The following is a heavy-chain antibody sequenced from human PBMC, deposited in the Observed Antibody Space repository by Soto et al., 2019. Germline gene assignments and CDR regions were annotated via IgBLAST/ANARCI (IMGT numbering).Heavy chain of an antibody. CDR3: ASWPDATDY. V-gene: IGHV3-48*02. CDR2: ISSTSSTI. J-gene: IGHJ4*02. Sequence: EVQLVESGGGLVQLGGSLRLSCAASGFTFSSCSMNWVRQAPGKGLEWLSYISSTSSTIYYADSVKGRFTISRDNAKNSLYLQMNSLRDEDTAVYYCASWPDATDYWGQGTLVTVSS. CDR1: GFTFSSCS.